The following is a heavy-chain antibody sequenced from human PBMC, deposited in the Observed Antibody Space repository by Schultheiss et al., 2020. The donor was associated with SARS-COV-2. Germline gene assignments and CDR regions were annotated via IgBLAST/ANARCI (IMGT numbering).Heavy chain of an antibody. CDR2: IYYSGST. Sequence: SQTLSLTCTVSGGSISSGGYYWSWIRQPPGKGLEWIGYIYYSGSTNYNPSLKSRVTISVDTSKNQFSLKLSSVTAADTAVYYCARTSYDFWSGYRPYYYYYGMDVWGQGATGTVSS. V-gene: IGHV4-61*08. J-gene: IGHJ6*02. CDR3: ARTSYDFWSGYRPYYYYYGMDV. CDR1: GGSISSGGYY. D-gene: IGHD3-3*01.